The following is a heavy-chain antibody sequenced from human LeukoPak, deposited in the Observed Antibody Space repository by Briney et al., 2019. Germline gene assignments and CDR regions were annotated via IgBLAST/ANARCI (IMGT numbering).Heavy chain of an antibody. CDR3: ARDRDVDDFDY. V-gene: IGHV4-39*07. D-gene: IGHD2-15*01. J-gene: IGHJ4*01. CDR2: MSYSGKI. CDR1: GDSITKKNFF. Sequence: SETLSLTCTISGDSITKKNFFWGWIRQPPGKGLEWIVSMSYSGKIYYNPSLKSRVSISIDTSKNQLSLKLNSVTAADTAMYHCARDRDVDDFDYWGRGALVIVSS.